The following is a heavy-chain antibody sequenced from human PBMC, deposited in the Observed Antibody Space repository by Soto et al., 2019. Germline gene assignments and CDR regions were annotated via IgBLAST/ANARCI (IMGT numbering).Heavy chain of an antibody. J-gene: IGHJ6*02. D-gene: IGHD2-15*01. CDR3: ARETSDCSGGSCYYYYYGMDV. CDR1: GGTFSSYA. CDR2: TIRIFGTA. V-gene: IGHV1-69*01. Sequence: QVQLVQSGAEVKKPGSSVKVSCKASGGTFSSYAISWVRQAPGQGLEWMGGTIRIFGTANYAQKFQGRVTITADESTSTADMERSSLRSEDTAVYYCARETSDCSGGSCYYYYYGMDVWGQGTTVTVSS.